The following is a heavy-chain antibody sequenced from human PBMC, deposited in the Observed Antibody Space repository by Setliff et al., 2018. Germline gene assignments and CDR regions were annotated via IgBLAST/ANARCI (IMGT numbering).Heavy chain of an antibody. V-gene: IGHV3-11*01. CDR3: ATKAVAGT. D-gene: IGHD6-19*01. CDR1: GFTFSDYY. Sequence: GGSLRLSCATSGFTFSDYYMSWIRQTPGKGLEWVAYISSSGSLIYYPDSVKGRFTISRDNAKKSVDLQMNSLRAEDTAVYYCATKAVAGTGGQGTLGTVS. J-gene: IGHJ4*02. CDR2: ISSSGSLI.